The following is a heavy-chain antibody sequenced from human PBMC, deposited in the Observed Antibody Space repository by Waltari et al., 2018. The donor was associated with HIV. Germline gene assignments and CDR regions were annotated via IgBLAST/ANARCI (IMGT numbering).Heavy chain of an antibody. J-gene: IGHJ4*02. V-gene: IGHV4-34*01. D-gene: IGHD3-10*01. Sequence: QVQLQQWGAGLLKPSETLSLTCAVYGGSFSGYYLRWIRQPPGKGLEWIGEINHSGSTNYNPSLKSRVTISVDTSKNQFSLKLSSVTAADTAVYYCARYYYGSEYFDYWGQGTLVTVSS. CDR1: GGSFSGYY. CDR2: INHSGST. CDR3: ARYYYGSEYFDY.